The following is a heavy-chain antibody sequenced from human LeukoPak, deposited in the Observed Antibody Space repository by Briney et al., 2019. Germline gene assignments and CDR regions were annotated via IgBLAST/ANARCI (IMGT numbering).Heavy chain of an antibody. CDR3: ARSPAVEEAWFDP. CDR2: ISYDGSNK. J-gene: IGHJ5*02. CDR1: GFIFSSYA. Sequence: GGSLRLSCAASGFIFSSYAMHWVRQAPGKGLEWVAVISYDGSNKYYADSVKGRFTISRDNSKNTLYLQMNSLRAEDTAVYYCARSPAVEEAWFDPWGQGTLVTVSS. D-gene: IGHD2-2*01. V-gene: IGHV3-30-3*01.